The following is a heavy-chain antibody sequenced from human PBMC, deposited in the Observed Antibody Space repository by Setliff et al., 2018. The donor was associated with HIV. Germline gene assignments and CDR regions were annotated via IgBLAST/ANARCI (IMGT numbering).Heavy chain of an antibody. CDR2: ISPYNGNT. CDR3: ARGYYNSGNYFEY. Sequence: ASVKVSCKASGYTFTNFGISWVRQAPGQGLEWMGWISPYNGNTKYAQKFQGRVTMTTDTSASTAYMELRSLRSDDTAVYYCARGYYNSGNYFEYWGQGTLVTVSS. V-gene: IGHV1-18*01. D-gene: IGHD7-27*01. CDR1: GYTFTNFG. J-gene: IGHJ4*02.